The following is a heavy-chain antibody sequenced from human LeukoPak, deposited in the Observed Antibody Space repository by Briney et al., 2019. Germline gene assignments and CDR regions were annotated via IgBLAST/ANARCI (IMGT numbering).Heavy chain of an antibody. Sequence: ASVKVSCKASGYTFPGYYMHWVRQAPGQGLEWMGWINPNSGGTNYAQKFQGRVTMTRDTSISTAYMELSRLRSDDTAVYYCARDSHYYDSSGYYRFGYDYWGQGTLVTVSS. CDR1: GYTFPGYY. D-gene: IGHD3-22*01. J-gene: IGHJ4*02. CDR2: INPNSGGT. CDR3: ARDSHYYDSSGYYRFGYDY. V-gene: IGHV1-2*02.